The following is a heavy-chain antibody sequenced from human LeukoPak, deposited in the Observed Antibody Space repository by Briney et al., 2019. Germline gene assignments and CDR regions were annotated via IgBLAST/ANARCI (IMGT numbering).Heavy chain of an antibody. J-gene: IGHJ3*02. CDR3: ARFDYADDVFDI. CDR1: GGSISSYY. V-gene: IGHV4-59*01. CDR2: IYYSGST. Sequence: SETLSLTCTVSGGSISSYYWSWIRQPPGKGLEWIGYIYYSGSTNYNPSLKSRVTISVDTSKNQFSLKLSSVTAADTAVYYCARFDYADDVFDIWGQGTMVTVSS. D-gene: IGHD2-2*01.